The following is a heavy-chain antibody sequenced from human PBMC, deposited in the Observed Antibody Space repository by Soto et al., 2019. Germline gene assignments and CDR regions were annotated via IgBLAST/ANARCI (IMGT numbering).Heavy chain of an antibody. D-gene: IGHD3-10*01. J-gene: IGHJ6*03. CDR1: GGSISSYY. Sequence: PSETLSLTCTVSGGSISSYYWSWIRQPPGKGLEWIGYIYYSGSTNYNPSLKSRVTISVDTSKNQFSLKLSSVTAADTAVYYCARDFTMVRGYYYMDVWGKGTTVTVSS. V-gene: IGHV4-59*01. CDR3: ARDFTMVRGYYYMDV. CDR2: IYYSGST.